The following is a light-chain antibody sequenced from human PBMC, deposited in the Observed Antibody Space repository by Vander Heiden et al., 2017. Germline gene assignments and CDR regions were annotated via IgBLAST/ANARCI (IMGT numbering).Light chain of an antibody. Sequence: QSALTQPASVSGSPGQSITISCTGTSCDVGGYNDVSWYQQYPGKAPNLMIYEVSNRPSGVSNRFSGSKSGNTASLTISGLQAEDEADYYCGSYTSGSTLEVFGTGTKVTVL. CDR2: EVS. CDR1: SCDVGGYND. V-gene: IGLV2-14*01. CDR3: GSYTSGSTLEV. J-gene: IGLJ1*01.